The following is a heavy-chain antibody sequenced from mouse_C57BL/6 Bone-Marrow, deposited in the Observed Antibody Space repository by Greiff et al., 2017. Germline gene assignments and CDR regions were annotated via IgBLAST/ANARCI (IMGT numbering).Heavy chain of an antibody. Sequence: EVHLVESGAELVRPGASVKLSCTASGFNIKDDYMHWVKQRPEQGLEWIGWIDPEDGDTDYASKFQGKATITADTSSNTAYLQRSSLTSEDTAVYYCTTGDYDGVAYWGQGTLVTVSA. CDR3: TTGDYDGVAY. D-gene: IGHD2-4*01. CDR1: GFNIKDDY. CDR2: IDPEDGDT. V-gene: IGHV14-4*01. J-gene: IGHJ3*01.